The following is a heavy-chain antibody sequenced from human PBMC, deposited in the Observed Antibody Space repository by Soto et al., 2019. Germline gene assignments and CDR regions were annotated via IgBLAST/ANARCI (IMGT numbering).Heavy chain of an antibody. CDR3: ARGRGYCSGSSCYLGYYYDMDV. V-gene: IGHV3-11*01. J-gene: IGHJ6*03. CDR2: IVGSTK. CDR1: GFILSDSY. Sequence: QVQLVESGGGLVKPGGSLRLSCAASGFILSDSYMSWIRQAPGKGLEWVSYIVGSTKYYADSVKGRFTISRDNAKNYLYLQMNSLRAEDTAVYYCARGRGYCSGSSCYLGYYYDMDVWGKGTTVTVSS. D-gene: IGHD2-2*01.